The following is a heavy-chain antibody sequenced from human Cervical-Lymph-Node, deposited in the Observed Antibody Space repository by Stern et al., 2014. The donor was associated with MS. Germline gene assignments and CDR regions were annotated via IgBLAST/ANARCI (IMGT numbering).Heavy chain of an antibody. CDR2: INPSGDSA. V-gene: IGHV1-46*01. CDR3: ASGTGSKRPTGNY. J-gene: IGHJ4*02. CDR1: GYSFTSHY. Sequence: VQLVQSGAEVKKPGASVKVSCKASGYSFTSHYMHWVRQAPGQGLEWVGIINPSGDSASYAQKLQGRVTMTRDTSTSTVYMELSSLRSEDTAVHYCASGTGSKRPTGNYWGQGTLVTVSS. D-gene: IGHD3/OR15-3a*01.